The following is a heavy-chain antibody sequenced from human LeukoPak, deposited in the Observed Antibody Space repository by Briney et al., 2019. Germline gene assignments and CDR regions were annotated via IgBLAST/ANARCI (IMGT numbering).Heavy chain of an antibody. D-gene: IGHD6-6*01. Sequence: PGGSLRLSCAASGFTFRRYEMNWVRQAPGKGLEWVSYITSNANTIFYADSVKARFTISRDNAKTSLYLQMNSLRAEDTAVYYCARELGHRYFDSWGQGSLVTVSS. J-gene: IGHJ4*02. CDR3: ARELGHRYFDS. CDR1: GFTFRRYE. CDR2: ITSNANTI. V-gene: IGHV3-48*03.